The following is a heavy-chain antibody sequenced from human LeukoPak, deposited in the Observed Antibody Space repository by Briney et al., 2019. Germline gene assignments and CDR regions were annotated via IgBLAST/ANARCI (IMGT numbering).Heavy chain of an antibody. CDR2: IIPIFGTA. J-gene: IGHJ4*02. CDR1: RGTFSSYA. Sequence: ASVKVSCKASRGTFSSYAISWVRQAPGQGLEWMGGIIPIFGTANYAQKFQGRVTITADESTSTAYMELSSLRSEDTAVYYCARDGGSRVVLDYFDYWGQGTLVTVSS. D-gene: IGHD2-15*01. CDR3: ARDGGSRVVLDYFDY. V-gene: IGHV1-69*13.